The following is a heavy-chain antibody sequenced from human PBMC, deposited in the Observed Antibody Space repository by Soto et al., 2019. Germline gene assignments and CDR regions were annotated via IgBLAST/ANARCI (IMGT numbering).Heavy chain of an antibody. CDR3: ARGAVPGWFDP. Sequence: QVQLQESGPGLVKPSQTLSLTCTVSGGSISSGGYYWSWIRQHPGKGLEWIGYIYHSGSTYYNPSLKSRVTISVDTSKKPFSLKLSSVPAADTAVYYCARGAVPGWFDPWGQGTLVTVSS. CDR1: GGSISSGGYY. V-gene: IGHV4-31*03. CDR2: IYHSGST. J-gene: IGHJ5*02.